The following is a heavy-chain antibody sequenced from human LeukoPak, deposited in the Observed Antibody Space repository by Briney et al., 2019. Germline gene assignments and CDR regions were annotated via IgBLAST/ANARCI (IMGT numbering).Heavy chain of an antibody. V-gene: IGHV3-30*18. D-gene: IGHD2-2*01. CDR1: GFTFSSYG. CDR2: ISYDGSNK. CDR3: AKEEGYCSSTSCPDAFDI. Sequence: PGRSLRLSCAASGFTFSSYGTHWVRQAPGKGLEWVAVISYDGSNKYYADSVKGRFTISRDNSKNTLYLQMNSLRAEDTAVYYCAKEEGYCSSTSCPDAFDIWGQGTMVTVSS. J-gene: IGHJ3*02.